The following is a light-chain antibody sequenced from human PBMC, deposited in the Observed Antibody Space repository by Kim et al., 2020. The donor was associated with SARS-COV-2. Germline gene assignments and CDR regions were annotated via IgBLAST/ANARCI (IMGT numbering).Light chain of an antibody. J-gene: IGLJ3*02. V-gene: IGLV7-43*01. CDR1: TGAVTRAYY. CDR3: LLYYGGAQV. Sequence: PGGTVTLPCAASTGAVTRAYYPNWFQQKPGQAPRALIYSTTYTHAWTPARFSGSLLGGKAALTLSGVQPEDEAEYYCLLYYGGAQVFGGGTKLTVL. CDR2: STT.